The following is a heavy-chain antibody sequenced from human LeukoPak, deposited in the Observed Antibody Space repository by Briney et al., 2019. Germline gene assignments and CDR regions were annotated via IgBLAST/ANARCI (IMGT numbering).Heavy chain of an antibody. Sequence: ASVKVSCKASGYTFTSYGISWVRQAPGQGLEWMGWISAYNGNTNYAQKLQGRVTMTTDTSTSTAYMELRSLRSDDTAVYYCARPTYYYDSSGYSFDYWGQGTLVTVSS. CDR1: GYTFTSYG. CDR3: ARPTYYYDSSGYSFDY. CDR2: ISAYNGNT. J-gene: IGHJ4*02. V-gene: IGHV1-18*01. D-gene: IGHD3-22*01.